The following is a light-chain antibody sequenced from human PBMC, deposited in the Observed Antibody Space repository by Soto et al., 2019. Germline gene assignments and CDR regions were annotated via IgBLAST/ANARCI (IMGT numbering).Light chain of an antibody. V-gene: IGLV4-69*01. Sequence: QIVLTKSPSASASLGASAKLTCTLSSGHSNYAIAWHEQQTEKGPRYLMTLNRDGSHSKGDGIPHRFSGSSSVAERYLTISSLQSEDEADYYCQTWGTGIVIFGGGTKITVL. CDR1: SGHSNYA. CDR2: LNRDGSH. J-gene: IGLJ2*01. CDR3: QTWGTGIVI.